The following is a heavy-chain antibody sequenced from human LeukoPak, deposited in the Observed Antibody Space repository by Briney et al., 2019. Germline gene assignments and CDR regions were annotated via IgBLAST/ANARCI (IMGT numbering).Heavy chain of an antibody. CDR3: TRVPPRERVLWRWSFDAFDI. V-gene: IGHV1-69*05. J-gene: IGHJ3*02. CDR1: GGTFTSYA. Sequence: ASVKLSCKASGGTFTSYAISWVRQAPRPGLEWMGRIIPIFGTANYTQKFPGRVTITTDKSTRTTNMELSSPRAQATAVYYFTRVPPRERVLWRWSFDAFDIWGQGTMVTVSS. CDR2: IIPIFGTA. D-gene: IGHD6-13*01.